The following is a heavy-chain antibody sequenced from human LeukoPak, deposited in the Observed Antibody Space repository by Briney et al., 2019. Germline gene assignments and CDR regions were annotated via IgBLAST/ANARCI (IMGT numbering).Heavy chain of an antibody. J-gene: IGHJ6*02. Sequence: ASVKVSCKASGGTFSSYAISWVRQAPGQGLEWMGGIIPTFGTANYAQKFQGRVTITADESTSTAYMELSSLRSEDTAVYYCARDWFGGTGRGYYYGMDVWGQGTTVTVSS. D-gene: IGHD3-10*01. CDR1: GGTFSSYA. CDR2: IIPTFGTA. V-gene: IGHV1-69*13. CDR3: ARDWFGGTGRGYYYGMDV.